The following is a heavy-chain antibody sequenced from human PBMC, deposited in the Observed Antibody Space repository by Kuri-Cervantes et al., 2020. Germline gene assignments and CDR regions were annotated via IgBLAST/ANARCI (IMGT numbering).Heavy chain of an antibody. CDR2: ISSGATSI. CDR3: VRDYSSGWYRFDP. Sequence: GESLKISCAASGFTFSGYWMNWVRRAPEKGLEWVSYISSGATSIYYADSVKGRFTISRDIAENSLYLQMNSLRPEDTAVYYCVRDYSSGWYRFDPWGQGTLVTVSS. J-gene: IGHJ5*02. D-gene: IGHD6-19*01. V-gene: IGHV3-48*01. CDR1: GFTFSGYW.